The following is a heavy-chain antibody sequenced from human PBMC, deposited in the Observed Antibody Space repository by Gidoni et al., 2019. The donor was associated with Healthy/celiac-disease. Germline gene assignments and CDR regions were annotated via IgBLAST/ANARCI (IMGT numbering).Heavy chain of an antibody. D-gene: IGHD6-19*01. J-gene: IGHJ6*02. V-gene: IGHV3-21*01. CDR1: GFNFSSYS. CDR3: ARGSPIAVAGTSYYYYGMDV. CDR2: ISSSSSYI. Sequence: EVQLVESGGGLVKPGGSLRLSCAASGFNFSSYSMNWVRQAPGKGLEWVSSISSSSSYIYYADSVKGRFTISRDNAKNSLYLQMNSLRAEDTAVYYCARGSPIAVAGTSYYYYGMDVWGQGTTVTVSS.